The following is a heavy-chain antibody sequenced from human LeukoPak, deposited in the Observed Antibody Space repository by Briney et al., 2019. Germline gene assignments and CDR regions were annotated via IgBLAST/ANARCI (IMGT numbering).Heavy chain of an antibody. CDR1: GGSISSNNW. V-gene: IGHV4-4*02. CDR2: IYHSGST. D-gene: IGHD2-21*02. J-gene: IGHJ4*02. Sequence: SGTLSLTCAVSGGSISSNNWWRWVRQSPGKGLEWIGEIYHSGSTNYNPSLKSRVTISVDKSKNQFSLKLSSVTAADTAVYYCARGEHIVVVTAGEYFFDYWGQGTLVTVSS. CDR3: ARGEHIVVVTAGEYFFDY.